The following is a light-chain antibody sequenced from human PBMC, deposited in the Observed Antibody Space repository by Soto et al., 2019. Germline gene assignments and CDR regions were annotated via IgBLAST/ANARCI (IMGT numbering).Light chain of an antibody. CDR2: EVS. CDR3: SSYTSSSTYV. Sequence: QSALTQPASVSGSPGQSITISCTGTSSDVGCYNLVSWYQQHPGKAPQLMIYEVSNRPSGVSNRFSGSKSGNTASLTISGLQAEDEADYYCSSYTSSSTYVFGTGTKLTVL. V-gene: IGLV2-14*02. J-gene: IGLJ1*01. CDR1: SSDVGCYNL.